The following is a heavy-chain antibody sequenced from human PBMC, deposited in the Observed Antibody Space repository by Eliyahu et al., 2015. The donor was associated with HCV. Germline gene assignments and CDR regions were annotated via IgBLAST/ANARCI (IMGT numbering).Heavy chain of an antibody. D-gene: IGHD2-15*01. CDR1: GFTFSTYD. Sequence: EEQLVESGGGLVQPGGSLRLSCAGSGFTFSTYDMHWVRQVKGEGLQWVSRIGTAGDTFYPASVKGRFTISRENAKRSFYLQMDSLTAGDTAVYYCARDYRGYRYFDLWGRGTLVTVST. V-gene: IGHV3-13*01. J-gene: IGHJ2*01. CDR2: IGTAGDT. CDR3: ARDYRGYRYFDL.